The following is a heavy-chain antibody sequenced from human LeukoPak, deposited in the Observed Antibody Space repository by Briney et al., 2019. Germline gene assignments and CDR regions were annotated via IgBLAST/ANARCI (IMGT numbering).Heavy chain of an antibody. CDR1: GYTLTVLS. V-gene: IGHV1-24*01. CDR3: ATSPRYCSSTSCHMLGD. CDR2: FDPEDGET. J-gene: IGHJ4*02. D-gene: IGHD2-2*01. Sequence: GASVKVSCKVSGYTLTVLSMHWVRQAPGKGLEWMGGFDPEDGETIYAQKFQGRVTMTEDTSTDTAYMELSSLRSEDTAVYYCATSPRYCSSTSCHMLGDWGQGTLVTVSS.